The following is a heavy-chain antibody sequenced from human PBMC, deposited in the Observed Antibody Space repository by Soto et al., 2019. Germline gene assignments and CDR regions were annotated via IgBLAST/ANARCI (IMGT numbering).Heavy chain of an antibody. Sequence: QLQLQESGPGLVKPSETLSLTCTVSGGSISSSSYYWGWIRQPPGKGLEWIGSIYYSGSTYYNPSLKSRVTISVDTSKNQSSLKLSSVTAADTAVYYCASYAATGSLRADYWGQGTLVTVSS. CDR2: IYYSGST. V-gene: IGHV4-39*01. J-gene: IGHJ4*02. D-gene: IGHD6-25*01. CDR1: GGSISSSSYY. CDR3: ASYAATGSLRADY.